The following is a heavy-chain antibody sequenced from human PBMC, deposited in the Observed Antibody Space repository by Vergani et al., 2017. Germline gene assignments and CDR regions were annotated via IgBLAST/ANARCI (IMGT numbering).Heavy chain of an antibody. CDR3: ARSQGDYWYFDL. CDR2: IHNRGKT. D-gene: IGHD2-21*01. V-gene: IGHV4-38-2*01. J-gene: IGHJ2*01. CDR1: GYSIGSGFY. Sequence: QVRLEESGPGLVKPSETLSLTCSVSGYSIGSGFYWAWIRQAPGEGLQWLTSIHNRGKTYHNPSLKSRVSVSLDTSNNRFSLNLTSVTATDTAVYYCARSQGDYWYFDLWGHGSLVTVSS.